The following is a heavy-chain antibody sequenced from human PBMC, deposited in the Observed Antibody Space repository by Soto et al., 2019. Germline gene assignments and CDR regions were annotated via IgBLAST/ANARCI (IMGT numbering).Heavy chain of an antibody. V-gene: IGHV1-69*08. CDR2: IIPILGIA. CDR3: ARDSYYDFWSGGFDP. J-gene: IGHJ5*02. D-gene: IGHD3-3*01. Sequence: QVQLVQSGAEVKKPGSSVKVSCKASGGTFSSYTISWVRQAPGQGLEWMGRIIPILGIANYAQKFQGRVKITADKSTSTAYMELSSLRSEDTAVYYCARDSYYDFWSGGFDPWGQGTLVTVSS. CDR1: GGTFSSYT.